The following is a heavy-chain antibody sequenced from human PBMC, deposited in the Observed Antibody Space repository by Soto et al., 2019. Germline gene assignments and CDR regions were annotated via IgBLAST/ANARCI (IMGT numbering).Heavy chain of an antibody. CDR1: GFTFSPYP. D-gene: IGHD6-19*01. CDR2: IGNDGTAT. J-gene: IGHJ1*01. V-gene: IGHV3-30*04. CDR3: AREDGSSGHAGTFQH. Sequence: QVQLVEWGGGVVQGGGSLGISCAPSGFTFSPYPLHWGREAPGRGTEWGAGIGNDGTATHLPDSVKGPFTVSKDNPMNTLYLQMDSLRADDTAVYYCAREDGSSGHAGTFQHCGQGTLVTVSS.